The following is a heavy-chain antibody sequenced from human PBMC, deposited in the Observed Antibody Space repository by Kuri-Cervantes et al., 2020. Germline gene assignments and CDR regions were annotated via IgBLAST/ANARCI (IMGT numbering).Heavy chain of an antibody. Sequence: GGSLRLSCAASGFNANKKYMSWVRQAPGKGLEWVSLIYNDDSTFYADSVKGRFTISRDNSRNKLYLQMNSLKTEDTAVYYCTGQWLVQDAFDIWGQGTMVTVSS. J-gene: IGHJ3*02. CDR2: IYNDDST. CDR3: TGQWLVQDAFDI. D-gene: IGHD6-19*01. V-gene: IGHV3-53*01. CDR1: GFNANKKY.